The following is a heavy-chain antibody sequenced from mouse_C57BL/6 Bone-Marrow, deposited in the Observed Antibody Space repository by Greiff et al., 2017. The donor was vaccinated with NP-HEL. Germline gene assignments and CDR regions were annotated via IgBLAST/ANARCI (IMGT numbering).Heavy chain of an antibody. CDR2: INPSNGGT. V-gene: IGHV1-53*01. J-gene: IGHJ2*01. D-gene: IGHD1-1*01. CDR1: GYTFTSYW. Sequence: QVQLQQPGTELVKPGASVKLSCKASGYTFTSYWMHWVKQRPGKGLEWIGNINPSNGGTNYNEKFKSKATLTVDKSSSTAYMQLSSLTSDDSAVYYCAYYYGSISYYFDYWGQGTTLTVSS. CDR3: AYYYGSISYYFDY.